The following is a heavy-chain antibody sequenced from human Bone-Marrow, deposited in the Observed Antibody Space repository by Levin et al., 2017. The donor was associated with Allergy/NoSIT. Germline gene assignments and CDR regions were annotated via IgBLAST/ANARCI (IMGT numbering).Heavy chain of an antibody. V-gene: IGHV5-51*01. D-gene: IGHD2-2*01. CDR3: AIKKFIRNPSVGFRLENYYYYYEMDV. J-gene: IGHJ6*02. CDR2: IYPGDSDT. CDR1: RYSFTSYW. Sequence: KVSCKGSRYSFTSYWIAWVRQMPGKGLEWMGIIYPGDSDTRYSPSFQGQVTISADKSITTAYLQWSSLKTSDTAMYYCAIKKFIRNPSVGFRLENYYYYYEMDVWGQGTTVTVSS.